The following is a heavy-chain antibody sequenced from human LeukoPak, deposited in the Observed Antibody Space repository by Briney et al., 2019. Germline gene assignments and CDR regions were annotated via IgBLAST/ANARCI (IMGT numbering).Heavy chain of an antibody. Sequence: AGGSLRLSCAASGFTFSDYYMSWIRQAPGKGLEWVSYISSSGSTIYYADSVKGRFTISRDNAKNSLYLQMNSLRDDDTAVYFCARGHIYDSSTPYYFDNWGQGSLVTVSS. D-gene: IGHD3-22*01. V-gene: IGHV3-11*04. CDR3: ARGHIYDSSTPYYFDN. CDR2: ISSSGSTI. J-gene: IGHJ4*02. CDR1: GFTFSDYY.